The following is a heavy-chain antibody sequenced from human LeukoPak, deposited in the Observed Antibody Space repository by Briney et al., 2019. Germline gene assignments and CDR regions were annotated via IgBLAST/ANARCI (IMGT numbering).Heavy chain of an antibody. CDR2: INHSGST. Sequence: PSETLSLTCAVSGGSISSSNWWSWVRQPPGKGLEWIGEINHSGSTNYNPSLKSRVTISVDTSKNQFSLKLSSVTAADTAVYYCARGRCSGGSCYSGDYWGQGTLVTVSS. D-gene: IGHD2-15*01. J-gene: IGHJ4*02. V-gene: IGHV4-4*02. CDR1: GGSISSSNW. CDR3: ARGRCSGGSCYSGDY.